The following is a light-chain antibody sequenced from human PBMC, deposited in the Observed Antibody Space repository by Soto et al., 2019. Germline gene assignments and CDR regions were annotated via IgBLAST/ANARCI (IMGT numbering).Light chain of an antibody. J-gene: IGKJ1*01. CDR2: AAS. CDR3: QQSYSTPPWT. V-gene: IGKV1-39*01. CDR1: QSISSY. Sequence: DIQMTQSPSSLSASVGDRFTITFRVSQSISSYLNWYQQKPGKAPKLLIYAASSLQSGVPSRFSGSGSGTDFTLTISSLQPEDFATYYCQQSYSTPPWTFGQGTKVDIK.